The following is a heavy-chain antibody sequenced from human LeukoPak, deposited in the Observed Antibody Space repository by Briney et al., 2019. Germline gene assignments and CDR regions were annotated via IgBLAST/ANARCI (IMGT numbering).Heavy chain of an antibody. CDR3: ARLPRDISIYPH. D-gene: IGHD3-3*02. V-gene: IGHV4-39*01. J-gene: IGHJ4*02. CDR1: NDSISSPMYY. Sequence: PSETLSHPCTVSNDSISSPMYYWGWLRQPPGKGLEWVGTVYFSGISYNNPSLKGRVTLSVDTSNSQFSLKLTSVTAADTAVYYCARLPRDISIYPHWGQGVLVTVSS. CDR2: VYFSGIS.